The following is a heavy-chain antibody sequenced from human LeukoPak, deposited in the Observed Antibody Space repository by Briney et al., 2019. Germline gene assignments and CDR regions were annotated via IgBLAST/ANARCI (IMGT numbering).Heavy chain of an antibody. V-gene: IGHV3-33*06. CDR2: IWNDGSDK. CDR1: GFTFSHYA. CDR3: AKDAERGFDFSNSLQS. J-gene: IGHJ4*02. Sequence: PGRSLRLSCTTSGFTFSHYAMHWVRQAPGKGVEWVAVIWNDGSDKYYGDSVKGRFTISRDNSKKTVYLQLSSLRVEDTAVYYCAKDAERGFDFSNSLQSWGQGTLVTVSS. D-gene: IGHD4-11*01.